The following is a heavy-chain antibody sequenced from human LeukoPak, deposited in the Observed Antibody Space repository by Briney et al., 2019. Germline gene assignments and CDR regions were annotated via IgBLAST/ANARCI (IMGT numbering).Heavy chain of an antibody. CDR2: MNPNSGNT. D-gene: IGHD1-26*01. V-gene: IGHV1-8*01. CDR3: ARNIVGASAFDY. Sequence: ASVKVSCKASGYTFTSYDINWVRQAPGQGLEWMGWMNPNSGNTGYAQKFQGRVTMTRNTSISTAYMELSSLRSEDTAVYYCARNIVGASAFDYWGQGTLVTVSS. J-gene: IGHJ4*02. CDR1: GYTFTSYD.